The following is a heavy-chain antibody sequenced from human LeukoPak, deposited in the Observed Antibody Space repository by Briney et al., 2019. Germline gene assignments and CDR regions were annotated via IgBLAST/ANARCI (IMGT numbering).Heavy chain of an antibody. V-gene: IGHV3-7*01. CDR2: IQHDGNVK. CDR1: GFSISRYW. Sequence: GGSLRLSCAASGFSISRYWMTWVRQAPGKGLEWVGNIQHDGNVKHYVDSVRGRFTISRDNAKNSVYLQMNSLRAEDSAVYFCGNQCSGGTCPEHWGQGTQVTVSS. J-gene: IGHJ4*02. D-gene: IGHD2-15*01. CDR3: GNQCSGGTCPEH.